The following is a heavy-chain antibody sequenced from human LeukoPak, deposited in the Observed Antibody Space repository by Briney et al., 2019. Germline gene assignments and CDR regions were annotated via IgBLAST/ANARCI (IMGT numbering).Heavy chain of an antibody. Sequence: GGSLRLSCAASGFTFSSYAMNWVRQAPGKGLEWVSSIRNSDGSTYYADFVKGRFTISRDNSKNTLHLQMNSLRAEDTAVYYCAKSLGVGGYTRYKGFDQWGQGTLVTVSS. CDR3: AKSLGVGGYTRYKGFDQ. J-gene: IGHJ4*02. V-gene: IGHV3-23*01. D-gene: IGHD5-24*01. CDR2: IRNSDGST. CDR1: GFTFSSYA.